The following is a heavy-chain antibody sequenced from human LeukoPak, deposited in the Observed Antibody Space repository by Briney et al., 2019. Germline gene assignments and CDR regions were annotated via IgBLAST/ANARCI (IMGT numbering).Heavy chain of an antibody. CDR2: IYNSRST. CDR3: ASVTFDSSGYFIR. J-gene: IGHJ4*02. Sequence: SEALSLTCTVSGGSISSYHWSWIRQPPGKGLEWIGHIYNSRSTNYNPSLKSRVTIAVDTFKKQFSLKLSSVTVADTAVYYCASVTFDSSGYFIRWGQGTLVTVSS. V-gene: IGHV4-59*01. D-gene: IGHD3-22*01. CDR1: GGSISSYH.